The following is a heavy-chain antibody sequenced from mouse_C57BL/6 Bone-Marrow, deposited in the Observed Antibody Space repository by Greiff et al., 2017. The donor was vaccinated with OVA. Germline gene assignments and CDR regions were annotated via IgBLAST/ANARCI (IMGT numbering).Heavy chain of an antibody. CDR3: ARRRWLGLAY. V-gene: IGHV1-82*01. Sequence: VQLQQSGPELVKPGASVKISCKASGYAFSSSWMNWVKQRPGKGLEWIGRIYPGDGDTNYNGKFKGKATLTAYKSSSTAYMQLSSLTSEDSAVYFCARRRWLGLAYWGQGTLVTVSA. CDR1: GYAFSSSW. J-gene: IGHJ3*01. CDR2: IYPGDGDT. D-gene: IGHD2-2*01.